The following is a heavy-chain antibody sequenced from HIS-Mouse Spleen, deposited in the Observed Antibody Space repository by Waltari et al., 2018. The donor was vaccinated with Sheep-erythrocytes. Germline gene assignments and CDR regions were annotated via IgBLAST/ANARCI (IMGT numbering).Heavy chain of an antibody. V-gene: IGHV4-34*01. CDR2: INHSGST. J-gene: IGHJ3*02. Sequence: QVQLQQWGAGLLKPSETLSLTCAVYGGSFSGYYWSWIRQPPGKGLEWIGEINHSGSTNYNPSRKSRGTISVDTSKNQFSLKLSSVTAADTAVYYCALSVDLAGAFDIWGQGTMVTVSS. D-gene: IGHD6-19*01. CDR3: ALSVDLAGAFDI. CDR1: GGSFSGYY.